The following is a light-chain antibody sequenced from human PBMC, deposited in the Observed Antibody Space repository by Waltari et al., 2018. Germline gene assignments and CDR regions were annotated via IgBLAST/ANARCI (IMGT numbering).Light chain of an antibody. J-gene: IGLJ2*01. CDR2: RND. Sequence: QSVLTQPPSASGTPGQRVTISCSGSYSNVGANVVTWYQHPPGPAPKLLIYRNDRRPSGVPDRFAASKSGTSASLAISGLRPEDEADYYCASWDDSLNGRWVFGGGTKLTVL. CDR1: YSNVGANV. V-gene: IGLV1-44*01. CDR3: ASWDDSLNGRWV.